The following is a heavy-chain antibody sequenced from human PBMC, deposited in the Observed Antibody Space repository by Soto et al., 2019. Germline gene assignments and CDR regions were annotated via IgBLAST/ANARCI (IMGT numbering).Heavy chain of an antibody. D-gene: IGHD4-17*01. CDR3: ARVGYGVDELST. CDR2: VYNSGST. J-gene: IGHJ5*02. V-gene: IGHV4-59*01. Sequence: SETLSLTCTVSGGSISSNYWTWIRQPPGKGLEWIGYVYNSGSTNYNPSLKSRVTISEDTSKSQFSLKVNSMTAADTAVYFCARVGYGVDELSTWGPGMLVTVSS. CDR1: GGSISSNY.